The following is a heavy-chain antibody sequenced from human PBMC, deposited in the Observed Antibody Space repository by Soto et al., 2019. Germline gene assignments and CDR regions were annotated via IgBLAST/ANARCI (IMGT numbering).Heavy chain of an antibody. CDR3: ARVSRSGYYPKY. V-gene: IGHV3-33*01. D-gene: IGHD3-3*01. Sequence: QVQLVESGGGVVQPGRSLRLSCAASGFTFSNYGMHWVRQAPGKGLEWVAVIWYDGSNKYYADSVKGRFTISRDNSKNTLYLQMSSLRAEDTAVYYCARVSRSGYYPKYWGQGTLVTVSS. CDR1: GFTFSNYG. J-gene: IGHJ4*02. CDR2: IWYDGSNK.